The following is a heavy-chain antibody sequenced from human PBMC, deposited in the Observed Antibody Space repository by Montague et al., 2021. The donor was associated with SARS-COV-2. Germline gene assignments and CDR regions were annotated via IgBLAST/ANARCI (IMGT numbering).Heavy chain of an antibody. CDR1: GGSFSGYY. Sequence: SETLSLTCAVYGGSFSGYYWTWIRQPPGKGLEWVGEINDRGSTNYNPSFESRPTMSVDTSKNQFSLRLKSVSAADTAVYYCARGQVTIFGVLIMLPAAGAVDVWGQGTTVTVSS. V-gene: IGHV4-34*01. D-gene: IGHD3-3*01. CDR3: ARGQVTIFGVLIMLPAAGAVDV. J-gene: IGHJ3*01. CDR2: INDRGST.